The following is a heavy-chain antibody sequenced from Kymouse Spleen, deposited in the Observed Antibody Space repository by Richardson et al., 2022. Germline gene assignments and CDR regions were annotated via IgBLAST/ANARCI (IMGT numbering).Heavy chain of an antibody. J-gene: IGHJ6*02. CDR1: GFTFDDYA. D-gene: IGHD6-6*01. CDR2: ISWNSGSI. Sequence: EVQLVESGGGLVQPGRSLRLSCAASGFTFDDYAMHWVRQAPGKGLEWVSGISWNSGSIGYADSVKGRFTISRDNAKNSLYLQMNSLRAEDTALYYCAKQYRGAARYYYYGMDVWGQGTTVTVSS. V-gene: IGHV3-9*01. CDR3: AKQYRGAARYYYYGMDV.